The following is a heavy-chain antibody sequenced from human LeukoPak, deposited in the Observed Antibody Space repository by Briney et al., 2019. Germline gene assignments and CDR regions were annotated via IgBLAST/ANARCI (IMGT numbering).Heavy chain of an antibody. J-gene: IGHJ4*02. Sequence: PGGSLRLSCAASGFTFSSYSVNWVRQAPGKGLEWVSSISSSSSYIYYADSVKGRFTISRDNAKNSLYLQMNSLRAEDTAVYYCARMGFAGSGSYRGYWGQGTLVTVSS. CDR3: ARMGFAGSGSYRGY. CDR2: ISSSSSYI. CDR1: GFTFSSYS. D-gene: IGHD3-16*02. V-gene: IGHV3-21*01.